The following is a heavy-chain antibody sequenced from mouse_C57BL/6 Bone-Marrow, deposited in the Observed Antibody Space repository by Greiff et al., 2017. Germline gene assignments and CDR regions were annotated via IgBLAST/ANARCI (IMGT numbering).Heavy chain of an antibody. V-gene: IGHV1-81*01. CDR1: GYTFTSYG. D-gene: IGHD1-1*01. CDR2: IYPRSGNT. CDR3: ARSYYYGSRSGY. J-gene: IGHJ2*01. Sequence: LQESGAELARPGASVKLSCKASGYTFTSYGISWVKQRTGQGLEWIGEIYPRSGNTYYNEKFKGKATLTADKSSSTAYMELRSLTSEDSAVYFCARSYYYGSRSGYWGQGTTLTVSS.